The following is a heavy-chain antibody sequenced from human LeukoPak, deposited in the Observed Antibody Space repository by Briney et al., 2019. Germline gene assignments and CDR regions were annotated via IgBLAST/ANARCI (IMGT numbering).Heavy chain of an antibody. V-gene: IGHV5-51*01. CDR1: RYILSTYW. Sequence: GESLQISCKGFRYILSTYWIGWVRQLPGRGLEGMGIIYPGDYTTQYTSSFQGQVTISVDKSTGTAYLQWSSLKASDTAMYYCASRDYGSTWSDPWGQGTLVTVSS. CDR3: ASRDYGSTWSDP. CDR2: IYPGDYTT. D-gene: IGHD4/OR15-4a*01. J-gene: IGHJ5*02.